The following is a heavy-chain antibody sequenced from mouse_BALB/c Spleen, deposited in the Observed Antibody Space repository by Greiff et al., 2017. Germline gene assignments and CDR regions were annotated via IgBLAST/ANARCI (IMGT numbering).Heavy chain of an antibody. V-gene: IGHV1-54*01. Sequence: QVQLQQSGAELVRPGTSVKVSCKASGYAFTNYLIEWVKQRPGQGLEWIGVINPGSGGTNYNEKFKGKATLTADKSSSTAYMQLSSLTSDDSAVYFCARGGDYFDYWGQGTTLTVSS. CDR3: ARGGDYFDY. CDR2: INPGSGGT. J-gene: IGHJ2*01. CDR1: GYAFTNYL.